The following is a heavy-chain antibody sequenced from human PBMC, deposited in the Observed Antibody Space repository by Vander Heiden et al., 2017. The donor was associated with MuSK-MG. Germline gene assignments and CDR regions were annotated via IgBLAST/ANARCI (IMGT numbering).Heavy chain of an antibody. CDR2: ISYDGSNK. Sequence: QVQLVESGGGVVQPGRSLRLSCAASGFTFSGYGMHWVRQAPGKGLEWVAVISYDGSNKYYADSVKGRFTISRDNSKNTLYLQMNSLRAEDTAVYYCAKDRGVVVVAATDMDVWGKGTTVTVSS. J-gene: IGHJ6*04. CDR1: GFTFSGYG. V-gene: IGHV3-30*18. CDR3: AKDRGVVVVAATDMDV. D-gene: IGHD2-15*01.